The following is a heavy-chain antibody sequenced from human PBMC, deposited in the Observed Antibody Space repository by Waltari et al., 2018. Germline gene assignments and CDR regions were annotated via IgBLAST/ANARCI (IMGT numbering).Heavy chain of an antibody. V-gene: IGHV1-8*01. J-gene: IGHJ3*02. Sequence: QVQLVQSGAEVRKLGASVKVSCKASGYTFTSYDLNWVRQATGQGLQWMGWLDPHSGNTGYAQKFQGRVTIARNASISTAYLELSSLRSEDTAVYYCARARGYFDSFDAFDIWGQGTMVTVSS. D-gene: IGHD3-9*01. CDR2: LDPHSGNT. CDR1: GYTFTSYD. CDR3: ARARGYFDSFDAFDI.